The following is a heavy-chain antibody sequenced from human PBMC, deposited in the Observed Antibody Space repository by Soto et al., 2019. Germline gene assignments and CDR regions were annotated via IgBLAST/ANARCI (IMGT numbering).Heavy chain of an antibody. V-gene: IGHV3-7*01. CDR2: INTDGSQK. J-gene: IGHJ3*01. CDR3: ARLSRRNPSEG. CDR1: GFTVNSYW. Sequence: AGGSLRLSCEASGFTVNSYWMTWVRQAPGKGLEWVANINTDGSQKPSVDSMKGRFTFSRDNGKNSLYLQMNSLRVADTAVTYGARLSRRNPSEGWGRG.